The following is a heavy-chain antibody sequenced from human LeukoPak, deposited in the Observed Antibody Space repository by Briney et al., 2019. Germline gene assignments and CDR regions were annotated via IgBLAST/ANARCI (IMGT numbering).Heavy chain of an antibody. J-gene: IGHJ4*02. CDR2: IYYSGST. CDR3: ARDQDTMFDY. D-gene: IGHD3-10*01. Sequence: SETLSLTCAVSGGSISSSSYYWSWIRQPPGKGLEWIGYIYYSGSTNYNPSLKSRVTISVDTSKNQFSLKLSSVTAADTAVYYCARDQDTMFDYWGQGTLVTVSS. V-gene: IGHV4-61*01. CDR1: GGSISSSSYY.